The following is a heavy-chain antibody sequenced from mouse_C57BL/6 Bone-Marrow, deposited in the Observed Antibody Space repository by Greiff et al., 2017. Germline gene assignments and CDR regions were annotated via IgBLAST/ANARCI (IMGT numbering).Heavy chain of an antibody. CDR3: GRGAY. V-gene: IGHV1-80*01. CDR2: IFPADGDT. J-gene: IGHJ3*01. CDR1: GYAFSSYW. Sequence: VQLQQSGAELVKPGASVKLSCKASGYAFSSYWMNWVKQRPGKGLEWIGKIFPADGDTNYNGKFKGKATLTADKSSSTAYKQLSSLHSEDSAVYFCGRGAYWGQGTMVTVSA.